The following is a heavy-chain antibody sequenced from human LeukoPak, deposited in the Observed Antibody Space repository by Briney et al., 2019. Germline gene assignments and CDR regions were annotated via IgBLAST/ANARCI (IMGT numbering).Heavy chain of an antibody. CDR1: GFTFSSYS. CDR3: AREDQVDY. J-gene: IGHJ4*02. V-gene: IGHV3-48*04. Sequence: GGSLRLSCAASGFTFSSYSMNWVCQAPGKGLEWVSLISSSSSTIYADSVKGRFTISRDNAKNSLYLQMNSLRAEDTAVYYCAREDQVDYWGQGTLVTVSS. CDR2: ISSSSSTI.